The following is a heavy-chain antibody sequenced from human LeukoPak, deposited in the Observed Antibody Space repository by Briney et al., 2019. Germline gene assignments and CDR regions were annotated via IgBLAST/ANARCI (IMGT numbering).Heavy chain of an antibody. D-gene: IGHD3-9*01. Sequence: GGSLRLSCAASGFTFSTYNMNWVRQAPGKGLEGVSSITSGGTYTYYADSVKGRFTTSRDNAKNSLSLQLISLRAEDTAVYYCARGHYDILTASYKWTPDYWGQGILVTVSS. CDR3: ARGHYDILTASYKWTPDY. J-gene: IGHJ4*02. CDR2: ITSGGTYT. V-gene: IGHV3-21*06. CDR1: GFTFSTYN.